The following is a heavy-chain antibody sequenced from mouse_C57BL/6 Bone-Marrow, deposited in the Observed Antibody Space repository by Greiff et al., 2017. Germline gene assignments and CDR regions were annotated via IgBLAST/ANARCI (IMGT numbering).Heavy chain of an antibody. CDR2: IHPNSGST. D-gene: IGHD1-1*01. V-gene: IGHV1-64*01. CDR1: GYTFTSYW. Sequence: QVQLQQPGAELVKPGASVKLSCKASGYTFTSYWMHWVKQRPGQGLEWIGMIHPNSGSTNYNEKFKSKATLTVDKSSSPAYMQLSSLTSEDSAVYYCAGYYYGSSYFFDYWGQGTTLTVSS. J-gene: IGHJ2*01. CDR3: AGYYYGSSYFFDY.